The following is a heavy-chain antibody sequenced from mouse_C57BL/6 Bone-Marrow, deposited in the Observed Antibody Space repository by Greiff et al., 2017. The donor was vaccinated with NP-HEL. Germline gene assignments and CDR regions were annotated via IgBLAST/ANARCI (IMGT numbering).Heavy chain of an antibody. CDR1: GYTFTSYW. D-gene: IGHD1-1*01. V-gene: IGHV1-64*01. CDR3: ARFFLLLRSHWYFDV. Sequence: QVQLQQPGAELVKPGASVKLSCKASGYTFTSYWMHWVKQRPGQGLEWIGMIHPNSGSTNYNEKFKSKATLTVDKSSSTAYMQLSSLTSEDSAVYYCARFFLLLRSHWYFDVWGTGPRSPSPQ. CDR2: IHPNSGST. J-gene: IGHJ1*03.